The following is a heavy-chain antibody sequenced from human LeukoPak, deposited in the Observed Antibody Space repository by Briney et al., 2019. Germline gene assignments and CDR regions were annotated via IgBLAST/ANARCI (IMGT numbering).Heavy chain of an antibody. CDR3: ARVGVSYDILTGYFDY. J-gene: IGHJ4*02. CDR2: IIPIFGTA. Sequence: SVKVSCKASGGTFSSYAISWVRQAPGQGLEWMGGIIPIFGTANYAQKFQGRVTITADESTSTAYMELSSLRSEDTAVYYCARVGVSYDILTGYFDYRGQGTLVTVSS. CDR1: GGTFSSYA. D-gene: IGHD3-9*01. V-gene: IGHV1-69*01.